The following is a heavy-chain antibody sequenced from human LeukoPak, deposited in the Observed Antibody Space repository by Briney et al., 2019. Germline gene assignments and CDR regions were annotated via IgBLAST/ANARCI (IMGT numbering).Heavy chain of an antibody. V-gene: IGHV3-23*01. D-gene: IGHD1-26*01. CDR2: ISGSGGST. CDR1: GFTFSSYG. Sequence: GGALRLSCAASGFTFSSYGMSWVRQAPGKGLEGVSAISGSGGSTYYADSVKGRFTISRDNSKNTLYLQMNSLRAEDTAVYYCARALNSGSYKGYYMDVWGKGTTVTISS. CDR3: ARALNSGSYKGYYMDV. J-gene: IGHJ6*03.